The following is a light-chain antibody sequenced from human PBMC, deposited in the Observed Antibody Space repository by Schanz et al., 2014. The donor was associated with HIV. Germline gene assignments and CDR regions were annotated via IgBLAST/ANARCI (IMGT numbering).Light chain of an antibody. CDR1: QSVSSSY. V-gene: IGKV3-20*01. CDR3: QQYGVSPPWT. CDR2: GAS. J-gene: IGKJ1*01. Sequence: EIVLTQSPGTLSLSPGERATLSCRASQSVSSSYLAWYQQKPGQAPRLLIYGASSRATGIPDRFSGSGSGTDFTLTISGLEPEDFAVYYCQQYGVSPPWTFGQGTKV.